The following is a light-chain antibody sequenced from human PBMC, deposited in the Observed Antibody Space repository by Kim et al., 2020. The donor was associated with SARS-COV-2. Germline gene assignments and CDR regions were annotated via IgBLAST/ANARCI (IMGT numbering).Light chain of an antibody. CDR2: LKSDGSH. J-gene: IGLJ3*02. V-gene: IGLV4-69*01. Sequence: QPVLTQSPSASASLGASVNLTCTLSSGHSNYAIAWHQQQPQKGPRYLMKLKSDGSHTKGDGIPDRFSGSSFGAERYLTISSLQSEDEADYYCQTWGSGTWVFGGGTQLTVL. CDR3: QTWGSGTWV. CDR1: SGHSNYA.